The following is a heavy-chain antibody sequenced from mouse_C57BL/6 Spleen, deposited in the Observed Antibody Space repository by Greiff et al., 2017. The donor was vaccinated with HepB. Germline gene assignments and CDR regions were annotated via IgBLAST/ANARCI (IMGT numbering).Heavy chain of an antibody. CDR1: GYTFTSYW. D-gene: IGHD2-4*01. Sequence: QVQLQQPGAELVMPGASVKLSCKASGYTFTSYWMHWVKQRPGQGLEWIGEIDPSDSYTNYNQKFKGKSTLTVDKSSSTAYMQLSSLTSEDSAVYYCARSGSTMIMNWYFDVWGTGTTVTVSS. V-gene: IGHV1-69*01. CDR2: IDPSDSYT. CDR3: ARSGSTMIMNWYFDV. J-gene: IGHJ1*03.